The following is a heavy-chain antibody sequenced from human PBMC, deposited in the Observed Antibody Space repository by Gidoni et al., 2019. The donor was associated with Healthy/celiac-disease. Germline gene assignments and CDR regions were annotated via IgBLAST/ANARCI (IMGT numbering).Heavy chain of an antibody. Sequence: QVQLVQSGAEVKKPGASVKVSCKASGYPFTSSGISWVRQAPGQGLEWMGWISAYNGNTNYAQKLQGRVTMTTDTSTSTAYMELRSLRSDDTAVYYCARGKAVAGRPPDAFDIWGQGTMVTVSS. CDR3: ARGKAVAGRPPDAFDI. D-gene: IGHD6-19*01. CDR2: ISAYNGNT. J-gene: IGHJ3*02. CDR1: GYPFTSSG. V-gene: IGHV1-18*04.